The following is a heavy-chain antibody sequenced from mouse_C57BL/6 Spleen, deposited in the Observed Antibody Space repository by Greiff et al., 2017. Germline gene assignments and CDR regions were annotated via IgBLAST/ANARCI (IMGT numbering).Heavy chain of an antibody. J-gene: IGHJ3*01. Sequence: QVQLQQSGAELVRPGASVTLSCKASGYTFTDYEMHWVKQTPVHGLEWIGAIDPETGGTAYNQKFKGKAILTADKSSSTAYMELRSLTSEDSAVYDWTREGDYGRVVQFAYWGQGTLVTVSA. CDR2: IDPETGGT. CDR3: TREGDYGRVVQFAY. V-gene: IGHV1-15*01. D-gene: IGHD1-1*01. CDR1: GYTFTDYE.